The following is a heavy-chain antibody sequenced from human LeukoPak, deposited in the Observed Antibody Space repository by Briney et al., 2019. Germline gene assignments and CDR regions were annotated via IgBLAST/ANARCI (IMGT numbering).Heavy chain of an antibody. CDR2: INWSGGST. V-gene: IGHV3-20*04. CDR3: ARAPITSPFYFDY. Sequence: GGSLRLSCTASGFAFDEHGMSWVRQVPGKGLEWVSGINWSGGSTGYADPLRGRFTISRDNAKSPLYPQMDSLRAEDTALYYCARAPITSPFYFDYWGQGTLVTVSS. J-gene: IGHJ4*02. CDR1: GFAFDEHG. D-gene: IGHD2-2*01.